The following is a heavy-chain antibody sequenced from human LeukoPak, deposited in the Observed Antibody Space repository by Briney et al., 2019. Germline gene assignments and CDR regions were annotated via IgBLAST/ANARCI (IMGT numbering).Heavy chain of an antibody. Sequence: GGSLRLSCAASGFTFSSYSMNWVRQAPGKGLEWVSSISSSSSYIYYADSVKGRFTISRDNAKNSLYLQMNSLRAEDTAVYYCARDKGSSGWQTFDAFDIWGQGTMVTVSS. CDR3: ARDKGSSGWQTFDAFDI. V-gene: IGHV3-21*01. D-gene: IGHD6-19*01. CDR1: GFTFSSYS. CDR2: ISSSSSYI. J-gene: IGHJ3*02.